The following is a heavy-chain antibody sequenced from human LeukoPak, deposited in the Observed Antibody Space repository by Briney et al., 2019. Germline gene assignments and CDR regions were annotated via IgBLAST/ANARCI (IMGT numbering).Heavy chain of an antibody. J-gene: IGHJ4*02. V-gene: IGHV4-38-2*02. CDR1: GYSITNNYY. D-gene: IGHD3-10*01. CDR3: AIEGPMFDSGSYSKSLGY. Sequence: PSETLSLTCTVSGYSITNNYYWDWIRQPPVKGLKWIASIYHSGRTYYNPALKSRVTISVDTSKNQFSLKVTSVTAADTAVYYCAIEGPMFDSGSYSKSLGYWGQGFLVTVSS. CDR2: IYHSGRT.